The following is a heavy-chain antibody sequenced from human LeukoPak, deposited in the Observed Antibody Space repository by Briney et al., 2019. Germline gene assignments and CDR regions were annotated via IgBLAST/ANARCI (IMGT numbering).Heavy chain of an antibody. Sequence: GGSLRLSCAASGFSVSSKYMSWVRQAPGKGLEWVSVIQSGGTTYYADSVKGRFTISRDNSKNTLYLQMNSLRAEDTAVYYCARVGGSSYNYWGQGTLVTVSS. CDR3: ARVGGSSYNY. CDR1: GFSVSSKY. D-gene: IGHD1-26*01. V-gene: IGHV3-53*01. J-gene: IGHJ4*02. CDR2: IQSGGTT.